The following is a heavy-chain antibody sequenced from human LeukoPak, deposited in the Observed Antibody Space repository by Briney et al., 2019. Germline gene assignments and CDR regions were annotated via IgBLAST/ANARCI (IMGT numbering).Heavy chain of an antibody. J-gene: IGHJ5*02. CDR2: IYTGGST. CDR3: ARDPHQYCSGGSCYYNWFDP. V-gene: IGHV4-4*07. Sequence: SETLSLTCTVSGGSISSYYWSWIRQPAGKGLEWIGRIYTGGSTNYNPSLKSRVTMSVDTSKNQFSLKLSSVTAADTAVYYCARDPHQYCSGGSCYYNWFDPWGQGTLVTVSS. D-gene: IGHD2-15*01. CDR1: GGSISSYY.